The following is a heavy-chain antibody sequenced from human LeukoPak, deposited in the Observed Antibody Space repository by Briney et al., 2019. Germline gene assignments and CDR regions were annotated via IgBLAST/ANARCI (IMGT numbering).Heavy chain of an antibody. D-gene: IGHD5-18*01. J-gene: IGHJ4*02. Sequence: GASVKVSCKASGYTFTSYGISWVRQAPGQGLEWMGWISAYNGNTNYAQKLQGRVTMTTDTSTSTAYMELRSLRSDDTAVYYRASDKAGYSYGSPFDHWGQGTLVTVSS. CDR1: GYTFTSYG. CDR2: ISAYNGNT. V-gene: IGHV1-18*01. CDR3: ASDKAGYSYGSPFDH.